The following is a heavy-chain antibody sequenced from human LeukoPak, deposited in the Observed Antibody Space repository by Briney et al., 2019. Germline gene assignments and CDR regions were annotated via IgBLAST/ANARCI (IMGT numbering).Heavy chain of an antibody. J-gene: IGHJ5*02. CDR3: ARLSVPAAINWFDP. CDR2: IIPIFGTA. CDR1: GGTFSSYA. V-gene: IGHV1-69*01. Sequence: SVKVSCKASGGTFSSYAISWVRQAPGQGLEWMGGIIPIFGTANYAQKFQGRVTITADESTSTAYMELSSMRSEDTAVYYCARLSVPAAINWFDPWGQGTLVTVSS. D-gene: IGHD2-2*01.